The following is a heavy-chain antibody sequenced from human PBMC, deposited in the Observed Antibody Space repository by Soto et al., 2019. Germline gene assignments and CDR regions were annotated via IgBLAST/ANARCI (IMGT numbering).Heavy chain of an antibody. D-gene: IGHD2-2*01. CDR3: ARSQGSSTSLEIYYYYYYSMDV. Sequence: QVQLVQSGAEVKKPGSSVKVSCKASGGTFSNYAISWVRQAPGQGLEWMGGIIPISGTANYAQKFQGRVTITAGESTGTAYMELSSLRSEDTAVYYCARSQGSSTSLEIYYYYYYSMDVWGQGTTVTVSS. J-gene: IGHJ6*02. CDR1: GGTFSNYA. CDR2: IIPISGTA. V-gene: IGHV1-69*01.